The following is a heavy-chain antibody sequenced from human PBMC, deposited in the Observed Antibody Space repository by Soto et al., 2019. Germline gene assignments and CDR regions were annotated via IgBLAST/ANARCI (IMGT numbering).Heavy chain of an antibody. CDR3: VREEFEDGRGHFTN. J-gene: IGHJ4*02. V-gene: IGHV3-23*01. CDR1: GFTFSSYA. Sequence: GGSLRLSCAASGFTFSSYAMSWVRQAPGKGLEWVSAISGSGGSTYYADSVKGRFTISRGNSKNTLYLQVDSLRTEDTAVYYCVREEFEDGRGHFTNWGQGTLVTVSS. D-gene: IGHD3-3*01. CDR2: ISGSGGST.